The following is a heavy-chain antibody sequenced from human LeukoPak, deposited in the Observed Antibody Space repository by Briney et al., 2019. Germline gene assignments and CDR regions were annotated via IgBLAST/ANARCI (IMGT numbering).Heavy chain of an antibody. Sequence: SETLSLTCTVSGGSISSYYWSWIRQPPGKGLEWIGYIYYSGSTNYNPSLKSRVTISVDTSKNQFSLKLTSVTAADTALYYCAREWGGFDYWGQGALVTVSS. J-gene: IGHJ4*02. CDR2: IYYSGST. CDR3: AREWGGFDY. V-gene: IGHV4-59*01. D-gene: IGHD3-16*01. CDR1: GGSISSYY.